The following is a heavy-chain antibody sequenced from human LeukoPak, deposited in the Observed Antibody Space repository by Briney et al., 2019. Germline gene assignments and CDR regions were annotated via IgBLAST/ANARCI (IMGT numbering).Heavy chain of an antibody. D-gene: IGHD1-14*01. CDR2: IWFDERYE. Sequence: GGSLRLSCAASGFTFRSNGMHWVRQAPGKGLEWVAFIWFDERYEDYADSVKGRFTISRDNSKNTLYLQMNGLRAEDTAVYYCARFTGSDPEGFFDYWGQRTLVTVSS. CDR3: ARFTGSDPEGFFDY. CDR1: GFTFRSNG. V-gene: IGHV3-33*08. J-gene: IGHJ4*02.